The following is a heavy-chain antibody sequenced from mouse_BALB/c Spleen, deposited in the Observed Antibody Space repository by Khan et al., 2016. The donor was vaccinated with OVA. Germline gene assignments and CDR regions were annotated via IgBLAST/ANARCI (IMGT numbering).Heavy chain of an antibody. CDR3: ARTGRIKY. CDR1: GYSITSGYG. D-gene: IGHD1-1*01. J-gene: IGHJ2*01. V-gene: IGHV3-2*02. Sequence: EVKLLESGPGLVKPSQSLSLTCTVTGYSITSGYGWNWIRQFPGNKLEWMGYISYSGSTNYNPSLKSRISITRDKSKNQFFLQLNSLTTEDTSTYYRARTGRIKYWGHGTTLPVSS. CDR2: ISYSGST.